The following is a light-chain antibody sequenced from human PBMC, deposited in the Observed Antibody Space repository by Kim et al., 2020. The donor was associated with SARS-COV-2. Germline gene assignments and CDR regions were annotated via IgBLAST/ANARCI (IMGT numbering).Light chain of an antibody. Sequence: SASVGDRATITCRANESVSTWLAWYQQRPGKAPKLLISDASNLESGVPSRFSGSGFGTEFTLTISSLQPDDFATYYCQQYNSYYTFGQGTKVDIK. CDR3: QQYNSYYT. J-gene: IGKJ2*01. V-gene: IGKV1-5*01. CDR1: ESVSTW. CDR2: DAS.